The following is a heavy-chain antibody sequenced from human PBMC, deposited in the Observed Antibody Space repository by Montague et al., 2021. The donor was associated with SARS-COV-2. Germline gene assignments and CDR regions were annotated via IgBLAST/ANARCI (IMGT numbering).Heavy chain of an antibody. CDR1: GGSTASHY. CDR3: ERGWAFDP. D-gene: IGHD6-19*01. V-gene: IGHV4-59*08. J-gene: IGHJ3*01. Sequence: SETLSLTCTVSGGSTASHYWNWSRQSPGKRPEWIGYVYYNGDTKYNPSLQSRVTIAIDTSENQFSLRLNYVTAADTSVYFRERGWAFDPWGQGRLVTVSS. CDR2: VYYNGDT.